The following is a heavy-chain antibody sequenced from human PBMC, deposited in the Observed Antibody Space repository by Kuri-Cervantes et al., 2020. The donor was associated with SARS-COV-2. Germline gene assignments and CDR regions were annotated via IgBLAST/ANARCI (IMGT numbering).Heavy chain of an antibody. CDR1: GFTFSGYW. CDR2: IKEDGSQR. V-gene: IGHV3-7*01. Sequence: GESLKISCAASGFTFSGYWMTWVRQAPGKGLEWVANIKEDGSQRYYVDSVKGRFTISRDNANSSLYLQMNYLGAGDTAVYFCARVETSHYSSYYMDVWGKGTTVTVSS. J-gene: IGHJ6*03. CDR3: ARVETSHYSSYYMDV.